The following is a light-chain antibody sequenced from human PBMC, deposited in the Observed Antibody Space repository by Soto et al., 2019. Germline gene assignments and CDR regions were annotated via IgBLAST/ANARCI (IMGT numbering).Light chain of an antibody. CDR3: QPSYSTPPT. Sequence: DIQLTQSPSSLSASVGDRVTITCRASQSISSYLNWYQQKPGKAPKLLIYAASSLQSGVPSRFSGSGSWTDFTLAISSLQPEDFATYYCQPSYSTPPTFGKGTKVDIK. V-gene: IGKV1-39*01. CDR2: AAS. CDR1: QSISSY. J-gene: IGKJ1*01.